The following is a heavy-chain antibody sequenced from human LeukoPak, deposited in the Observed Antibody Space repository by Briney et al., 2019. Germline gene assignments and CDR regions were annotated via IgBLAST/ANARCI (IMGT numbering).Heavy chain of an antibody. Sequence: SETLSLTCTVSGGSISNYYWTWMRQPPGKGLEWIGYIYDSGSTSTDYNPSLKSRVTTSVDTSKNQFSLKLNSVTAADTAEYYCARRRRIGAAGGDGMDVWGQGTTVTVSS. V-gene: IGHV4-59*08. J-gene: IGHJ6*02. CDR1: GGSISNYY. CDR3: ARRRRIGAAGGDGMDV. D-gene: IGHD6-13*01. CDR2: IYDSGSTST.